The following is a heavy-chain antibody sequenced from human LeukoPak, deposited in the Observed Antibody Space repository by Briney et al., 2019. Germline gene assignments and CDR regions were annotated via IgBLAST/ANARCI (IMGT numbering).Heavy chain of an antibody. D-gene: IGHD6-19*01. Sequence: ASVKVSCKASGYTFTSYYMHWVRQAPGQGFEWMGIINPSGGSTSYAQKFQGRVTMTRDMSTSTVYMELSSLRSEDTAVCYCARGRSSGWYDYWGQGTLVTVSS. J-gene: IGHJ4*02. CDR2: INPSGGST. V-gene: IGHV1-46*01. CDR3: ARGRSSGWYDY. CDR1: GYTFTSYY.